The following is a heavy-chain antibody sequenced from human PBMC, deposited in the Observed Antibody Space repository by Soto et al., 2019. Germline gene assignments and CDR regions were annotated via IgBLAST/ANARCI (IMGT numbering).Heavy chain of an antibody. Sequence: QVQLVESGGGVVQPGRSLRLSCAVSGFTFSDYVMHWVRQAPGKGLEWLAVISSDGSTKHYTDSMKGRFTVSRDNSNDMLYLQMNNLRGGDTAVYFCARQNSGWSYYFDFWGQGTLVTVSS. J-gene: IGHJ4*02. D-gene: IGHD6-19*01. CDR3: ARQNSGWSYYFDF. CDR2: ISSDGSTK. CDR1: GFTFSDYV. V-gene: IGHV3-30-3*01.